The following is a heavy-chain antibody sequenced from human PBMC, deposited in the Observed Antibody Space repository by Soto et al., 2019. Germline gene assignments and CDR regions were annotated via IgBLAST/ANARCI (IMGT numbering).Heavy chain of an antibody. CDR2: INHSGST. D-gene: IGHD3-3*01. J-gene: IGHJ4*02. CDR1: GGSFSGYY. V-gene: IGHV4-34*01. CDR3: ARVGVTIFGVVTPFDY. Sequence: QVQLQQWGAGLLKPSETLSLTCAVYGGSFSGYYWSWIRQPPGKGLEWIGEINHSGSTNYNPSLKSRVTISVDTSKNQFSLKLSSVTAADTAVYYCARVGVTIFGVVTPFDYWGQGTLVTVSS.